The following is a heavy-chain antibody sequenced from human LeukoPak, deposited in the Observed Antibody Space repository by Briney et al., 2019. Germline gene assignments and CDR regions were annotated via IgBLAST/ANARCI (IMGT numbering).Heavy chain of an antibody. V-gene: IGHV3-30*02. CDR3: VSMVRGIGY. Sequence: GGSLRLSCAASGFTFSNHATHWVRQAPGKGLEWVTLVWYDGNRKYYADSVKGRFTIYRDNSKNSVYLQLNSLRPEDTAMYYCVSMVRGIGYWGQGTLVTVSS. CDR2: VWYDGNRK. D-gene: IGHD3-10*01. CDR1: GFTFSNHA. J-gene: IGHJ4*02.